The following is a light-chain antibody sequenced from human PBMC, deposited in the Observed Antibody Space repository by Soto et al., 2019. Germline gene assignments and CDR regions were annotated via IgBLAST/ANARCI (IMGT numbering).Light chain of an antibody. CDR1: QSLTSS. CDR2: DVS. J-gene: IGKJ5*01. CDR3: QQRSNWPLIT. V-gene: IGKV3-11*01. Sequence: EIVLTQSPATLSLSPGERATLSCRASQSLTSSLAWYQQKPGQAPRLLIYDVSNRATGIPARFSGSGSGTDFTLTISSLEPEDFAVYYCQQRSNWPLITFGQGTRLEIK.